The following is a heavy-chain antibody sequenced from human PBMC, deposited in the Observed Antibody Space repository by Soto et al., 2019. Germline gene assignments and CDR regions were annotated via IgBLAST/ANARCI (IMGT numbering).Heavy chain of an antibody. CDR2: ITHDGSNT. CDR1: GVTFRSYA. Sequence: PGGSLRLSCGVSGVTFRSYAMYWVRQAPGKGLEWVAVITHDGSNTFYAESVKGRFTISRDNSKNTVYLQINALRAEDTAVYYCARDFSMVIVAPGYWGQGTLVTVSS. D-gene: IGHD5-12*01. CDR3: ARDFSMVIVAPGY. V-gene: IGHV3-30*04. J-gene: IGHJ4*02.